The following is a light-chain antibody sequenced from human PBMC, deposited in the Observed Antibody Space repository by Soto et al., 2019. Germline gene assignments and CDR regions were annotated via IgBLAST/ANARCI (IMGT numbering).Light chain of an antibody. Sequence: DIQMTQSPSTLSESVGARVTITCRASQSIKNWLALYQQEPGEAPKLLIYKASTLESGVPSRFSGSGSGTEFTLTISCLQPDDVAPYYCQQYTSYSQCTVGPGSKGDIK. CDR1: QSIKNW. V-gene: IGKV1-5*03. J-gene: IGKJ3*01. CDR2: KAS. CDR3: QQYTSYSQCT.